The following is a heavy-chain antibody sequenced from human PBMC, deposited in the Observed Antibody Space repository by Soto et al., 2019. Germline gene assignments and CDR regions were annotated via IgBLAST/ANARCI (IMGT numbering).Heavy chain of an antibody. J-gene: IGHJ3*01. CDR2: INQDATQK. V-gene: IGHV3-7*01. CDR1: GFTISSKW. Sequence: GGSLRLSCEASGFTISSKWMTWVRQVSGEGLEWVANINQDATQKYYVDSVKGRFTISRDNAKNSLYLQMNSLRVEDTAVYYCARANAIDVWGQGIMVTVS. CDR3: ARANAIDV.